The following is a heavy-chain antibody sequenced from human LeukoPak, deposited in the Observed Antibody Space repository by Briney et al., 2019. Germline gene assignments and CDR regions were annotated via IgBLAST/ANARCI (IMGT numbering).Heavy chain of an antibody. Sequence: GGPLRLSCAASGFTFNTYTMSWVRQAPGKGLEGVAVISYDGSNEYYADSVKGRLTISRDNSKNTLYLQMNSLSVEDTAVYYCARVGYCASGPFSYFDYWGQGTLVTVSS. CDR3: ARVGYCASGPFSYFDY. J-gene: IGHJ4*02. D-gene: IGHD3-10*01. CDR2: ISYDGSNE. V-gene: IGHV3-30-3*01. CDR1: GFTFNTYT.